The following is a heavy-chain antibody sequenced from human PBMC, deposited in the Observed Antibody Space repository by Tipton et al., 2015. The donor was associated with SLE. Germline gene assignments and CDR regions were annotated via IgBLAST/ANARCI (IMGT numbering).Heavy chain of an antibody. CDR1: GASMRDYY. CDR2: IYVSGTT. Sequence: TLPLTCSVSGASMRDYYWTWVRQPPGKRLEWIGHIYVSGTTNYNPSLKSRVTISLATSTNQFFLNLTSVTAADTAIYFCASGAYDSGDAYLGGLLVPWGQGTPDTVSS. J-gene: IGHJ5*02. CDR3: ASGAYDSGDAYLGGLLVP. D-gene: IGHD3-10*01. V-gene: IGHV4-4*08.